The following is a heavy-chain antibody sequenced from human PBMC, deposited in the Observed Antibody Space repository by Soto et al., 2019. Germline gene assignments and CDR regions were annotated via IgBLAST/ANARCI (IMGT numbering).Heavy chain of an antibody. CDR2: IRPGGDST. CDR3: TTHEEGAPWAGGFDS. D-gene: IGHD1-26*01. Sequence: LRLSCAASGFRFRTRAMSWVRQAPGKGLEWVASIRPGGDSTYYADSVKGRFAVSRDNSNVTLYLQVDSLRVEDTAIYYCTTHEEGAPWAGGFDSWGQGTLVTVSS. V-gene: IGHV3-23*01. CDR1: GFRFRTRA. J-gene: IGHJ5*01.